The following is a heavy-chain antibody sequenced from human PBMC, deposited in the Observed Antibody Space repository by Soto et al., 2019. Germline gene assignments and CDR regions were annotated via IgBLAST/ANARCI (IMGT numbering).Heavy chain of an antibody. CDR3: ERGCVY. Sequence: PGGSLRLSCVTSGFDFSNYGMNLVRQAPGRGMEWIAVITATGFTTFYADSVRPRFTISRDNAQESVFLQMDSLTVEDTGIYYCERGCVYWGGGTPVTVSS. CDR1: GFDFSNYG. J-gene: IGHJ4*01. CDR2: ITATGFTT. V-gene: IGHV3-48*03. D-gene: IGHD2-8*01.